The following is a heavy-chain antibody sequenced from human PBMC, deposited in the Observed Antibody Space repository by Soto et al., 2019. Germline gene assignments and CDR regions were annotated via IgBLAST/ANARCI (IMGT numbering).Heavy chain of an antibody. CDR1: GFAFSSYP. V-gene: IGHV3-30*04. J-gene: IGHJ6*02. D-gene: IGHD5-12*01. CDR3: ATSRGRATPYYYDAIDV. Sequence: GGSLRLSCAASGFAFSSYPMHWVRQAPGKGLEWVAVISDDGRNKYYADSVQGRFIISRDNSKNTLYLQVNSLRAEDTALYYCATSRGRATPYYYDAIDVWGQGTTVTVSS. CDR2: ISDDGRNK.